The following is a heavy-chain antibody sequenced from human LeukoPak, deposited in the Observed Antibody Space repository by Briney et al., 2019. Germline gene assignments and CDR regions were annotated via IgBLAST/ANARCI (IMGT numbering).Heavy chain of an antibody. CDR2: INPSGGST. Sequence: ASVKVSCKASGYTFTSYYMHWVRQAPGQGLEWMGIINPSGGSTSYAQKFQGRVTMTRDMSTSTVYMELSSLRSEDTAVYYCARQRYSSGWLRKPHDYWGQGTLVTVSS. CDR3: ARQRYSSGWLRKPHDY. V-gene: IGHV1-46*01. J-gene: IGHJ4*02. D-gene: IGHD6-19*01. CDR1: GYTFTSYY.